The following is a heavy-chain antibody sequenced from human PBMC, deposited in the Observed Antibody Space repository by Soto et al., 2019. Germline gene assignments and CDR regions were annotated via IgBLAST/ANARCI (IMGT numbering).Heavy chain of an antibody. J-gene: IGHJ3*02. CDR1: GFTFSSYA. Sequence: PGGSLRLSCAASGFTFSSYAMSWVRQAPGKGMEWVAAISGSGGSTYYADSVKGRFTISRENSKNTLYLQMNSLRAEDTAVYYCAKIAAAGDAFDIWGQGTMVTVSS. CDR2: ISGSGGST. D-gene: IGHD6-13*01. V-gene: IGHV3-23*01. CDR3: AKIAAAGDAFDI.